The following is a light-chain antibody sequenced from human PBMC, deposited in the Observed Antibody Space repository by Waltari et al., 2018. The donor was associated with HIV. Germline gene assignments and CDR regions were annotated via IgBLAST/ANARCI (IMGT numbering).Light chain of an antibody. CDR3: TSYTGSNTVI. J-gene: IGLJ2*01. CDR1: SRDIGGYNY. V-gene: IGLV2-14*01. Sequence: QSALTQPASVSGSPGQSIAISCTGTSRDIGGYNYFSWYQQHPGKAPKLMIQEVIKRPSGISDRFSGTQSGNTASLTISGLQSEDEADYYCTSYTGSNTVIFGGGTKLTVL. CDR2: EVI.